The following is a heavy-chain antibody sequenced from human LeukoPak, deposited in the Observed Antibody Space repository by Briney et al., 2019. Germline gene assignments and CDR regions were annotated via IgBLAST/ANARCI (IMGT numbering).Heavy chain of an antibody. CDR2: LSPDGSST. D-gene: IGHD2-2*01. CDR1: GFTFSSYW. Sequence: GGSLRLSCAASGFTFSSYWMQCVRQAPGKGLVWVSRLSPDGSSTTSADSVKGRFTISRDNAKNTLYLQMNSLRAEDTDVYYCAKDLRYCSSTSCYTDYFDYWGQGTLVTVSS. CDR3: AKDLRYCSSTSCYTDYFDY. V-gene: IGHV3-74*01. J-gene: IGHJ4*02.